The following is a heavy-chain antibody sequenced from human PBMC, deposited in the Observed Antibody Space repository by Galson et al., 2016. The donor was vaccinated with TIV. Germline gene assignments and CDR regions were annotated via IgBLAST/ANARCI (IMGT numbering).Heavy chain of an antibody. D-gene: IGHD5-18*01. V-gene: IGHV1-69*13. CDR2: IIPIFGTA. Sequence: SVKVSCKASGGTFSSYAISWVRQAPGQGLEWMGGIIPIFGTAKYAQKFQGRVTITADESTSTAYIEMSSLSSEDTAVFYCARSEYSYGKYYYYYYIDVWGKGTTVIVSS. J-gene: IGHJ6*03. CDR3: ARSEYSYGKYYYYYYIDV. CDR1: GGTFSSYA.